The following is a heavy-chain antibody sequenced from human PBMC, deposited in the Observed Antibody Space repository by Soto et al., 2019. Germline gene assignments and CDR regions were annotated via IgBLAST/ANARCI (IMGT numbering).Heavy chain of an antibody. V-gene: IGHV3-23*01. CDR3: AKDRGTTTVTFDAFQH. CDR2: IIGSGDSA. J-gene: IGHJ1*01. Sequence: EVQLLESGGGLVQPGGSLRLPCAASGFSFNSYSMSWVRQAPGKGLEWVAGIIGSGDSAYYADSVKGRFTISRDNSKNTLYLQMNSLRAGDTAIYYCAKDRGTTTVTFDAFQHWGQGTLVAVSS. CDR1: GFSFNSYS. D-gene: IGHD4-17*01.